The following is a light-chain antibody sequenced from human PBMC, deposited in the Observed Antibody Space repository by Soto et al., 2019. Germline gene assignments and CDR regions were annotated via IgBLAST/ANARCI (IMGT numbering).Light chain of an antibody. CDR2: GAS. J-gene: IGKJ5*01. Sequence: EIVFTQSPCTLSLSPGERATLSCRASQSVSSSYLAWYQQKPGQAPRLLIYGASSRATGIPDRFSGSGSGTDFTLTISRLEPEDSAVYYCQQRHMWPITFGQGTRLEIK. V-gene: IGKV3D-20*02. CDR3: QQRHMWPIT. CDR1: QSVSSSY.